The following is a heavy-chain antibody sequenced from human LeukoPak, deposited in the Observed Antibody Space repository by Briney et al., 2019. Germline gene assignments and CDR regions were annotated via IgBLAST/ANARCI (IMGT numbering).Heavy chain of an antibody. J-gene: IGHJ4*02. CDR1: GGSFSGYY. V-gene: IGHV4-34*01. CDR2: INHSGST. D-gene: IGHD6-13*01. CDR3: ARGRRIASVVPHFDY. Sequence: PSETLSLTCAVYGGSFSGYYWSWIRQPPGKGLVWIGEINHSGSTNYNPSLKSRVTISVDTSKNQFSLKLSSVTAADTAVYYCARGRRIASVVPHFDYWGQGTLVTVSS.